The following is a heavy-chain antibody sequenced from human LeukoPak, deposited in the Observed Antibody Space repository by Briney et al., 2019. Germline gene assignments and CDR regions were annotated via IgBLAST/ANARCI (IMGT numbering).Heavy chain of an antibody. J-gene: IGHJ4*02. CDR3: ARGSKDYDSSGYYYDLGDY. D-gene: IGHD3-22*01. CDR2: ISGSGGST. Sequence: PGGSLRLSCAASGFTFSSYAMSWVRQAPGKGLEWVSAISGSGGSTYYADSVKGRFTISRDNSKNTLYLQMNSLRAEDTAVYYCARGSKDYDSSGYYYDLGDYWGQGTLVTVSS. CDR1: GFTFSSYA. V-gene: IGHV3-23*01.